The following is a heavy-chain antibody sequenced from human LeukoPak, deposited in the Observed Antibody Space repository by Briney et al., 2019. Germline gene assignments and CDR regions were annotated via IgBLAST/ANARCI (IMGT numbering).Heavy chain of an antibody. J-gene: IGHJ4*02. CDR3: VKSGGYGLIDY. Sequence: PSETLSPTCTVSGGSISSYYWSWIRQPAGKGLEWIGRIYTSGSTNYNPSLKSRVTMSVDTSKNQFSLKLNSVTAADTAMYFCVKSGGYGLIDYWGQGTLVTVSS. V-gene: IGHV4-4*07. CDR2: IYTSGST. CDR1: GGSISSYY. D-gene: IGHD1-26*01.